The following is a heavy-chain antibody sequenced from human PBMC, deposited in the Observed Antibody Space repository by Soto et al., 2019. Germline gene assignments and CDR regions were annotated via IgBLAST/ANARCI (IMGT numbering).Heavy chain of an antibody. J-gene: IGHJ4*02. V-gene: IGHV4-34*01. Sequence: QVQLQQWGAGLLKPSETLSLTCAVYGGSFSGYYWSWIRQPPGKGLEWIGEINHSGSTNYNPSLKSRVTISVDTSKIQFSLKLSSLTAADTAVYYCARGRILREGVRRFYFDYWGQGTLVTVSS. CDR2: INHSGST. CDR1: GGSFSGYY. D-gene: IGHD2-8*01. CDR3: ARGRILREGVRRFYFDY.